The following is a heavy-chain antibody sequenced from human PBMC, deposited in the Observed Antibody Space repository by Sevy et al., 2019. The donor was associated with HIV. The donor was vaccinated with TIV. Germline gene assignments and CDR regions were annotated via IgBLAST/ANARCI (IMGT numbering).Heavy chain of an antibody. CDR3: ARVITMVRGANYGMDV. CDR1: GYTFTGYY. J-gene: IGHJ6*02. Sequence: ASVKVSCKASGYTFTGYYMHWVRQAPGQGLEWMGWINPNSGGTNYAQKFQGRVTMTRDTSISTAYMELSRLRSDDTAVHYCARVITMVRGANYGMDVWGQWTTVTVSS. V-gene: IGHV1-2*02. CDR2: INPNSGGT. D-gene: IGHD3-10*01.